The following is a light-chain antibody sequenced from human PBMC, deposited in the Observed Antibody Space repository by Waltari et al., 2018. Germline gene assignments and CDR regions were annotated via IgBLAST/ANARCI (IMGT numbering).Light chain of an antibody. CDR1: ISDVGTYNL. J-gene: IGLJ2*01. V-gene: IGLV2-23*01. Sequence: QCALTQPASVSGSPGQSITISCTGTISDVGTYNLVSWYQQHPGKAPKLMIYEATKRPSGVSNRFSGSKSGNTASLTISGLQAEDEADYYCSSYAGNCNLVVFGGGTKLTVL. CDR2: EAT. CDR3: SSYAGNCNLVV.